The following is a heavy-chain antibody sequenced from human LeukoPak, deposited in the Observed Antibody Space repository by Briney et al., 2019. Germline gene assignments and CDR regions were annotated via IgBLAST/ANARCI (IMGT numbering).Heavy chain of an antibody. CDR3: AKDMTRWLQIIVIFN. V-gene: IGHV3-9*01. D-gene: IGHD5-24*01. J-gene: IGHJ4*02. CDR2: ISWNSGSI. CDR1: GFTFDDYA. Sequence: QTGGSLRLSCAASGFTFDDYAMHWVRQAPGKGLEWVSGISWNSGSIGYADSVKGRFTISRGNAKNSLYLQMNSLRAEDTVLYYCAKDMTRWLQIIVIFNWGQGTLVTVSS.